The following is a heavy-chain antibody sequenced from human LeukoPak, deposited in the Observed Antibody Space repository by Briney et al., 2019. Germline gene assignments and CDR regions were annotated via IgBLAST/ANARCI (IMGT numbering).Heavy chain of an antibody. Sequence: WASVKVSCKASGYTFTSYGISWVRQAPGQGLEWMGWISAYNGNTNYAQKLQGRVTMTTDTSTSTAYMELRSLRSDDTAVYYCARATDCYGSGSPFDYWGQGTLVTVSS. CDR2: ISAYNGNT. D-gene: IGHD3-10*01. V-gene: IGHV1-18*01. CDR1: GYTFTSYG. CDR3: ARATDCYGSGSPFDY. J-gene: IGHJ4*02.